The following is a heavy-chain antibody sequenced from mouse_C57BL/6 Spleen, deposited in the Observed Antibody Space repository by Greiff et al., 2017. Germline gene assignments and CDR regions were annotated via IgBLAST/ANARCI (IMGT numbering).Heavy chain of an antibody. CDR3: ARMPGSSQSLYYGMDY. J-gene: IGHJ4*01. D-gene: IGHD1-1*01. Sequence: QVQLQQPGAELVKPGASVKLSCKASGYTFTSYWMHWVKQRPGQGLEWIGMIHPNSGSTNYNEKFKSKATLTVDKSSSTAYMQLSSLTSEDSAVYYCARMPGSSQSLYYGMDYWGQGTSVTVSS. V-gene: IGHV1-64*01. CDR2: IHPNSGST. CDR1: GYTFTSYW.